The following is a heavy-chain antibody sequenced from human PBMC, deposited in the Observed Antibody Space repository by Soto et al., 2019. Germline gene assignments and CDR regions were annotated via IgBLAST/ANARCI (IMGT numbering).Heavy chain of an antibody. CDR3: AYSSTTFDY. Sequence: EVQLLESGGGLVQPGGSLRLSCAASGFTFSSYAMSWVRQAPGKGLEWGSAITGSGGSTYYADSVKGRFTSSRDNSKTTLDLQMNSRSAEDTAVYYCAYSSTTFDYWGQGTLVTVSS. CDR1: GFTFSSYA. D-gene: IGHD6-13*01. J-gene: IGHJ4*02. V-gene: IGHV3-23*01. CDR2: ITGSGGST.